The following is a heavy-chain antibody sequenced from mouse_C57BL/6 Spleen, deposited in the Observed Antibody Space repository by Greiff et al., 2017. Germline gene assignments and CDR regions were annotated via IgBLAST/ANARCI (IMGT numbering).Heavy chain of an antibody. J-gene: IGHJ2*01. CDR3: ARVGGGDFDY. CDR1: GYTFTSYW. V-gene: IGHV1-55*01. Sequence: VQLQQPGAELVKPGASVKMSCKASGYTFTSYWITWVKQRPGQGLEWIGDIYPGSGSTNYNEKFKGKATLTVDTSSSTAYLQLSSLTSEDSAVYYCARVGGGDFDYWGQGTTLTVSS. CDR2: IYPGSGST.